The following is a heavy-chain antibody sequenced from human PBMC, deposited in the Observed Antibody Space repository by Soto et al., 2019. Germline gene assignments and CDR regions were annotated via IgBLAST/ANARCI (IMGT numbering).Heavy chain of an antibody. CDR2: ISYDGSNK. J-gene: IGHJ4*02. CDR3: ARVFTMIVVYDYFDY. CDR1: GFTFSSYA. V-gene: IGHV3-30-3*01. Sequence: GGSMRLSCAASGFTFSSYAMHWVRQAPGKGLEWVAVISYDGSNKYYADSVKGRFTISRDNSKNTLYLQMNSLRAEDTAVYYCARVFTMIVVYDYFDYWRQGTLVTVSS. D-gene: IGHD3-22*01.